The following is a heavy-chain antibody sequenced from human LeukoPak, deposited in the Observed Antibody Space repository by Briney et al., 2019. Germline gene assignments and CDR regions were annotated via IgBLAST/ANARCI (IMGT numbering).Heavy chain of an antibody. CDR3: ARGTYYDFWSGYFDYYYYGMDV. V-gene: IGHV4-61*01. J-gene: IGHJ6*02. CDR2: IYYSGST. Sequence: PSETLSLTCTVSGGSISSSSYYWSWIRQPPGKGLEWIGHIYYSGSTNYNPSLKSRVTISVDTSKNQFSLKLSSVTAADTAVYYCARGTYYDFWSGYFDYYYYGMDVWGQGTTVTVSS. CDR1: GGSISSSSYY. D-gene: IGHD3-3*01.